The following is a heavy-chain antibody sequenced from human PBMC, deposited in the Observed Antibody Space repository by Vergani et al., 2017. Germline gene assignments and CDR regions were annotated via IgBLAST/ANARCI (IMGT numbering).Heavy chain of an antibody. CDR3: ARDLRDSSGYPPDY. D-gene: IGHD3-22*01. V-gene: IGHV3-33*01. J-gene: IGHJ4*02. CDR1: GFTFSSYG. Sequence: QVQLVESGGGVVQPGRSLRLSCAASGFTFSSYGMHWVRQAPGKGLEWVAVIWYDGSNKYYADSVKGRFTISRDNSKNTLYLQMNSLRAEDTAVYYCARDLRDSSGYPPDYWGQGTLVTVSS. CDR2: IWYDGSNK.